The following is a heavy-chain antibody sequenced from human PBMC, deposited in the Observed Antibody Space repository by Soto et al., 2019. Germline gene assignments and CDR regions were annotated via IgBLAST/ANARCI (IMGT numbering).Heavy chain of an antibody. CDR2: IDPSDSYT. CDR1: GYSFTSYW. Sequence: GESLKISCKGSGYSFTSYWISWVRQMHGKGLEWMGRIDPSDSYTNYSPSFQGHVTISADKSISTAYLQWSSLKASDTAMYYCARLLGYCSSTSCYGYGLDVWGQGTTVTVS. J-gene: IGHJ6*02. V-gene: IGHV5-10-1*01. CDR3: ARLLGYCSSTSCYGYGLDV. D-gene: IGHD2-2*01.